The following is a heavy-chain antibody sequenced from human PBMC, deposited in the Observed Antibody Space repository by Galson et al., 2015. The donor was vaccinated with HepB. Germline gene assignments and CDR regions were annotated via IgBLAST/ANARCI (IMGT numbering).Heavy chain of an antibody. V-gene: IGHV3-23*01. CDR2: ISGSGGST. CDR1: GFTFSSYA. J-gene: IGHJ5*02. Sequence: SLRLSCAASGFTFSSYAMSWVRQAPGKGLEWVSAISGSGGSTYYADSVKGRFTISRDNSKNTLYLQMSSLRAEDTAVYYCVKDSEVRGVIRWFDPWGQGTLVTVSS. CDR3: VKDSEVRGVIRWFDP. D-gene: IGHD3-10*01.